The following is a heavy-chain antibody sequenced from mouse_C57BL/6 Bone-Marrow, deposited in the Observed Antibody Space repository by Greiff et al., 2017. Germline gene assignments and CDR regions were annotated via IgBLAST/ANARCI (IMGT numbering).Heavy chain of an antibody. V-gene: IGHV1-69*01. Sequence: QVQLKQPGAELVMPGASVKLSCKASGYTFTSYWMHWVKQRPGQGLEWIGEIDPSDSYTNYNQKFKGKSTLTVDKSSSTAYMQLSSLTSEDSAVYYCAIMGYDYDYAMDYWGQGTSVTVSS. CDR1: GYTFTSYW. D-gene: IGHD2-4*01. J-gene: IGHJ4*01. CDR3: AIMGYDYDYAMDY. CDR2: IDPSDSYT.